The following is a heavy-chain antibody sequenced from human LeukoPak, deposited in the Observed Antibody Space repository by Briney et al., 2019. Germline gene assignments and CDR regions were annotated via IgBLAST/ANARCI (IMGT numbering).Heavy chain of an antibody. CDR1: GFTVSSNY. Sequence: GGSLRLSCVASGFTVSSNYMSWVRQAPGKGLEWVSVIYSAGSTYYADSVKGRFTISRDNSKNSLFLQMHSLRADDTAVYYCARGRRDCSGDCYVASDIWGQGTMVTVSS. CDR2: IYSAGST. CDR3: ARGRRDCSGDCYVASDI. J-gene: IGHJ3*02. D-gene: IGHD2-21*02. V-gene: IGHV3-53*01.